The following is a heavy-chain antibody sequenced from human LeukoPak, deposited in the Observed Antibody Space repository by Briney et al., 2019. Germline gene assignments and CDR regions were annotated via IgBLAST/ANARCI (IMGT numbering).Heavy chain of an antibody. CDR3: ASGGTHRSSIAARPSYYYYYMDV. Sequence: ASVKVSCKASGGTFSSYAISWVRQAPGQGLEWMGGIIPIFGTANYAQKFQGRVTITADESTSTAYMELSSLRSEDTAVYYCASGGTHRSSIAARPSYYYYYMDVWGKGTTVTVSS. CDR2: IIPIFGTA. CDR1: GGTFSSYA. J-gene: IGHJ6*03. D-gene: IGHD6-6*01. V-gene: IGHV1-69*13.